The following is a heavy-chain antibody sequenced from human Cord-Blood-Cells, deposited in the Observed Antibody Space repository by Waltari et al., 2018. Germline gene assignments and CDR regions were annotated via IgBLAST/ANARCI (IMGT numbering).Heavy chain of an antibody. CDR3: ASILAYCGGDCYSAFDI. J-gene: IGHJ3*02. CDR2: INAGNGNT. V-gene: IGHV1-3*01. D-gene: IGHD2-21*01. Sequence: QVQLVQSGAEVKKPGASVKVSCKASGYTFTSYAMHWVRQAPGQRLEWMGGINAGNGNTKYSQKFQGRVTITRDTSASTAYMELSSLRSEDTAVYYCASILAYCGGDCYSAFDIWGQGTMVTVSS. CDR1: GYTFTSYA.